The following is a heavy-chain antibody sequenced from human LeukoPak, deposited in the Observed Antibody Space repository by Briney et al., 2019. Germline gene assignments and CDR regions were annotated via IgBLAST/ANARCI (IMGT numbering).Heavy chain of an antibody. CDR2: ISYDGSNK. J-gene: IGHJ4*02. CDR3: AKDLEPYYYDTPDY. V-gene: IGHV3-30*18. CDR1: GFTFSSYG. D-gene: IGHD3-22*01. Sequence: GRSLILSCAASGFTFSSYGMHWVRQAPGKGLEWVAVISYDGSNKYYADSVKGRFTISRDNSKNTLYLQMNSLRAEDTAVYYCAKDLEPYYYDTPDYWGQGTLVTVSS.